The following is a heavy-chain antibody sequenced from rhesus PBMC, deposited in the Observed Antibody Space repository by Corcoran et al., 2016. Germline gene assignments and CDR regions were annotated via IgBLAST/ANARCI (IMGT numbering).Heavy chain of an antibody. D-gene: IGHD3-3*01. CDR2: IYGDSAST. J-gene: IGHJ3*01. CDR3: ASPTYYNFWSGYWPDAFDF. CDR1: GGSISGYYY. V-gene: IGHV4-143*01. Sequence: QVQLQESGPGLVKPSEPLSLTCPVSGGSISGYYYWSWLRQPPGKGLGWRWGIYGDSASTYYNPSLKSRVTISKDTSKNQFSLKLSSVTAADTAVYYCASPTYYNFWSGYWPDAFDFWGQGLRVTVSS.